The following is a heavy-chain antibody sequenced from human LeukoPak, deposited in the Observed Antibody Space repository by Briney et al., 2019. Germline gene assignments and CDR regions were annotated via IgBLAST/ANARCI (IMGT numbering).Heavy chain of an antibody. Sequence: ASVKVSCKASGYTFTGYYMHWVRQAPGQGLEGMGWINPNSGGTNYAQKFQGRVTMTRDTSISTAYMELSRLRSDDTAGYYCARSSNRVAAAAFDYWGQGTLVTVSS. CDR1: GYTFTGYY. CDR2: INPNSGGT. J-gene: IGHJ4*02. D-gene: IGHD6-13*01. CDR3: ARSSNRVAAAAFDY. V-gene: IGHV1-2*02.